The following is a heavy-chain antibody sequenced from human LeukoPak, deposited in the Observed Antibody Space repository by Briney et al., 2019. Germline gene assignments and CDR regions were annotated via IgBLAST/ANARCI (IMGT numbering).Heavy chain of an antibody. CDR2: IYNGGNT. CDR1: GVSINTYY. J-gene: IGHJ4*02. D-gene: IGHD6-6*01. Sequence: SETLSLTCTVSGVSINTYYASWIRQAPGKGLEFIGFIYNGGNTNYNPSLKSRATISVDTSNNQFSLRLSSVTAADTAVYYCARGRNPQWIAARPSYYFDYWGQGTLVTVSS. V-gene: IGHV4-59*12. CDR3: ARGRNPQWIAARPSYYFDY.